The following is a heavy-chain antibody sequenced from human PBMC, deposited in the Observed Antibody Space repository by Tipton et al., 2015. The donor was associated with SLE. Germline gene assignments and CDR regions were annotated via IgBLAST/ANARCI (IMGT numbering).Heavy chain of an antibody. D-gene: IGHD5-24*01. CDR3: ARDRSRGHGRFDH. CDR1: GVSVSSVGYY. J-gene: IGHJ4*02. V-gene: IGHV4-31*03. CDR2: IYYIGSGST. Sequence: LRLSCTVSGVSVSSVGYYWSWIRLQPGKGLEWVGYIYYIGSGSTSYNPSLKSRLTISVDTSKNQFSLKLSSVTAADTSVYYCARDRSRGHGRFDHWGPGTLVPVPP.